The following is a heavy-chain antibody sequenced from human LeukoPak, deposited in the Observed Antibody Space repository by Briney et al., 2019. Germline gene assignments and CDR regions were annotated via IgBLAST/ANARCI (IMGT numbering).Heavy chain of an antibody. CDR2: ISWNSGSI. CDR3: AKDFNWDFDAFDI. Sequence: QSGRSLRLSCAASGFTFDDYAMHWVRQAPGKGLEWVSGISWNSGSIGYADSVKGRFTISRDNAKNSLYLQMNSLRAEDTALYYCAKDFNWDFDAFDIWGQGTMVTVSS. V-gene: IGHV3-9*01. J-gene: IGHJ3*02. CDR1: GFTFDDYA. D-gene: IGHD7-27*01.